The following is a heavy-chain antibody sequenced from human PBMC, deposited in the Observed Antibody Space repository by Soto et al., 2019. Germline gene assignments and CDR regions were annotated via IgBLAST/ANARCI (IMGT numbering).Heavy chain of an antibody. CDR2: IIPVFGTA. Sequence: VQLVQSGAEVKKPGSSVKVSCKASGGTFSSNAITWVRQAPGQGLEWMGGIIPVFGTANYAQKFQGRVTITADESTSTAYMELSSLRSEDTAVYYCARDHGVAEAAPNYFYYGMDVWGQGTTVTVSS. D-gene: IGHD6-13*01. CDR3: ARDHGVAEAAPNYFYYGMDV. CDR1: GGTFSSNA. V-gene: IGHV1-69*01. J-gene: IGHJ6*02.